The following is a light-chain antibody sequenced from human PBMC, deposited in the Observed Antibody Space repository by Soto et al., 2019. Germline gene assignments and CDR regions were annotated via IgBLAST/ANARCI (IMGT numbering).Light chain of an antibody. Sequence: QSALTQPASVSGSPGQSITISCTGTSSDVGYYDSVSWYQRHPDKAPKLIIYDVYSRPAGVSNRFSGSKSGHTASLTISGLQTEDEADYYCSSRPNTYTHVLFGGGTKLTVL. CDR3: SSRPNTYTHVL. CDR1: SSDVGYYDS. J-gene: IGLJ2*01. CDR2: DVY. V-gene: IGLV2-14*03.